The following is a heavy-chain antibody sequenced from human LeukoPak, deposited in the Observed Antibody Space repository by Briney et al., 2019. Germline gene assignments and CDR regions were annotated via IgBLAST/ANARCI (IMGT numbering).Heavy chain of an antibody. CDR3: AKDYERETG. D-gene: IGHD3-3*01. V-gene: IGHV3-30*18. CDR1: GFTFSSYG. CDR2: ISYDGSNK. J-gene: IGHJ4*02. Sequence: GGSLRLSCAASGFTFSSYGMHWVRQAPGKGLEWVAVISYDGSNKYYADSVKGRFTISRDNSKNTLYLQINSLRAEDTAVYYCAKDYERETGWGQGTLVTVSS.